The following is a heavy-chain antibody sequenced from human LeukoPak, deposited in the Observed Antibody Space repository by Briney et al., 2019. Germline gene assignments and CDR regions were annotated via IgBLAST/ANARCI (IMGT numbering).Heavy chain of an antibody. J-gene: IGHJ3*02. CDR2: IKPDGSEK. V-gene: IGHV3-7*04. CDR1: GFTFSSYW. Sequence: QPGGSLRLSFAASGFTFSSYWMSWVRQAPGKGLEWVANIKPDGSEKNYVDSVKGRFTTSSDNAKNSLYLQMNSLRAEDTAVYYCARVAMAATGAFDIWGQGTMVTVS. D-gene: IGHD6-19*01. CDR3: ARVAMAATGAFDI.